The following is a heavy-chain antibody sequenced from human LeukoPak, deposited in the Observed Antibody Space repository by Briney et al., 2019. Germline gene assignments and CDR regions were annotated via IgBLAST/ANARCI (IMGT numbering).Heavy chain of an antibody. CDR1: GFIFSNSA. CDR2: ISGGGGST. V-gene: IGHV3-23*01. J-gene: IGHJ4*02. Sequence: PGGSLRLSCAASGFIFSNSAMSWVRQSPGKGLEWVSAISGGGGSTYYADSVRGRFTISRDNSKNTLFLQMNSLRAEDTAVYYCARVLTVVSVDWLPHRYFDYWGQGTLVTVSS. CDR3: ARVLTVVSVDWLPHRYFDY. D-gene: IGHD3-9*01.